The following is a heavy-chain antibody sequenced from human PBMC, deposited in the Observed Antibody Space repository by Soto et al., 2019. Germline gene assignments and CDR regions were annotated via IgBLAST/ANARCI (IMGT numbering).Heavy chain of an antibody. V-gene: IGHV3-23*01. J-gene: IGHJ4*02. Sequence: GGSLRLSCAASGFGFSTHALSWVRQAPGKGLEWLSSITNTGITTHYADSVKGRFTISRENSRNTLHLQMNNLRVDDTAVYYCAKGFDYGDTKNIDHWGQGTLVTVSS. CDR3: AKGFDYGDTKNIDH. CDR1: GFGFSTHA. CDR2: ITNTGITT. D-gene: IGHD4-17*01.